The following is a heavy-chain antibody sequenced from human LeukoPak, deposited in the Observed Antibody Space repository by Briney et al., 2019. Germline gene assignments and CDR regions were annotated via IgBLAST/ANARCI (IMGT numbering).Heavy chain of an antibody. CDR2: IYYSGST. CDR1: GGSISSSSYY. J-gene: IGHJ3*02. CDR3: AREPGTIVVVTANSEPDAFDI. D-gene: IGHD2-21*02. Sequence: NTSETLSLTCTVSGGSISSSSYYWGWIRQPPGKGLEWIGSIYYSGSTNYNPSLKSRVTMSVDTSKNQFSLKLSSVTAADTAVYYCAREPGTIVVVTANSEPDAFDIWGQGTMVTVSS. V-gene: IGHV4-39*07.